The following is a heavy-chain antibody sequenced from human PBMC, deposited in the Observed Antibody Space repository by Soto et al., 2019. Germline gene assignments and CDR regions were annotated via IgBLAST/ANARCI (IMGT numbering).Heavy chain of an antibody. CDR3: TRENSKGPIGAFDI. CDR1: GFTFGDYA. CDR2: IRSKACGGTT. Sequence: GGSLRLSCTASGFTFGDYAMSWFRQAPGKGLGWVGFIRSKACGGTTEYAASVKGRFTISRDDSKSIVYLQMNSLKTEDTAVYYCTRENSKGPIGAFDIWGQGTMVTVSS. D-gene: IGHD4-4*01. V-gene: IGHV3-49*03. J-gene: IGHJ3*02.